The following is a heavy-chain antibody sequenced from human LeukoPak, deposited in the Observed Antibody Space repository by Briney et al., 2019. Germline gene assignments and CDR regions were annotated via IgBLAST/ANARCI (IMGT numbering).Heavy chain of an antibody. Sequence: GGSLGLSCAASGFTFDDYGMSWVRQAPGKGLEWVSGINWNGGSTGYADSVKGRFTISRDNAKNSLYLQMNSLRAEDTAVYYCARDYCTDDDCYFDYWGQGTLVTVSS. CDR1: GFTFDDYG. J-gene: IGHJ4*02. D-gene: IGHD2-8*01. V-gene: IGHV3-20*04. CDR2: INWNGGST. CDR3: ARDYCTDDDCYFDY.